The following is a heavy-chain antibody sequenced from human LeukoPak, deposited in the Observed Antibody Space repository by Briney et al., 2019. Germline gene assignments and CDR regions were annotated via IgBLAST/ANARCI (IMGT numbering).Heavy chain of an antibody. CDR2: IYHSGST. Sequence: PSETLSLTCAVSGYSISSGYYWGWIRQPPGKGLEWLRSIYHSGSTYYNPSLKSRVTISVDTSKNQFSLKLSSVTAADTAVYYCARAASSGGDCFDYWGQGTLVTVSS. V-gene: IGHV4-38-2*01. J-gene: IGHJ4*02. CDR3: ARAASSGGDCFDY. D-gene: IGHD1-1*01. CDR1: GYSISSGYY.